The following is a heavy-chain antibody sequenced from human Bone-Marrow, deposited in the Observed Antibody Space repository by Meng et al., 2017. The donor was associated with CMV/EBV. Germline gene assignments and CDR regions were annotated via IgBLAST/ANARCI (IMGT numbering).Heavy chain of an antibody. CDR1: GGSVSGYY. Sequence: AVYGGSVSGYYWSWIRQPPGKGLEWIGEINHSGSTNYNPSLKSRVTISVDTSKNQFSLKLSSVTAADTAVYYCASGRYGSGNNWFDPWGQGTLVTVSS. V-gene: IGHV4-34*01. CDR2: INHSGST. CDR3: ASGRYGSGNNWFDP. J-gene: IGHJ5*02. D-gene: IGHD3-10*01.